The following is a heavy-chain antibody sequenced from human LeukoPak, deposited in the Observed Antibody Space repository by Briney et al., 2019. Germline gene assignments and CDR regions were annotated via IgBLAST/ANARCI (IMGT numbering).Heavy chain of an antibody. J-gene: IGHJ4*02. D-gene: IGHD6-13*01. CDR1: GGSVSSGGFY. CDR2: LFNGGST. Sequence: SETLSLTCTVSGGSVSSGGFYWHWLRQPPGKGLEWIGSLFNGGSTHYNPSLKSRITISVDASNNQFSLRLRSVTAADTAVYFCARDAGYWGQGALITVSS. CDR3: ARDAGY. V-gene: IGHV4-39*07.